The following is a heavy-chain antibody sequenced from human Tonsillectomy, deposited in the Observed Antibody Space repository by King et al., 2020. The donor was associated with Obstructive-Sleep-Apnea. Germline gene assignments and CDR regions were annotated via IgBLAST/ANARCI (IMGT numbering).Heavy chain of an antibody. CDR3: AKDAERD. J-gene: IGHJ4*02. V-gene: IGHV3-7*03. CDR2: IKQDGSEK. CDR1: GFTFSSYW. Sequence: VQLVESGGGLVQPGGSLRLSCAGSGFTFSSYWMSWVRQAPGKGLEWVANIKQDGSEKYYLDSVKGRFTISRDNAKNSLYLLMNNLRVEDTAVYFCAKDAERDWGQGTLVTVSS. D-gene: IGHD1-1*01.